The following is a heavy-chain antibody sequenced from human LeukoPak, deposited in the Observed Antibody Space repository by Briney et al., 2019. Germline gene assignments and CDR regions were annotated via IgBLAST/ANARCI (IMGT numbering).Heavy chain of an antibody. V-gene: IGHV3-53*01. CDR2: IYSGGST. CDR3: AGYDFWGGYQSTMDV. D-gene: IGHD3-3*01. J-gene: IGHJ6*02. CDR1: GFTVSSNY. Sequence: PGGSLRLSCAASGFTVSSNYMSWVRQAPGKGLEWVSVIYSGGSTYYADSVKGRFTISRDNSKNTLYLQMNSLRAEDTAVYYCAGYDFWGGYQSTMDVWGQGTTVTVSS.